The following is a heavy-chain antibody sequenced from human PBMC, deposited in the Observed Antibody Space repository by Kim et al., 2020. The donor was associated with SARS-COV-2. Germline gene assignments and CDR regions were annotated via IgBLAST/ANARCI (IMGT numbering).Heavy chain of an antibody. CDR3: ARADRIAAADTYYYGMDV. J-gene: IGHJ6*02. V-gene: IGHV3-21*01. CDR1: GFTFSSYS. Sequence: GGSLRLSCAASGFTFSSYSMNWVRQAPGKGLEWVSSISSSSSYIYYADSVKGRFTISRDNAKNSLYLQMNSLRAEDTAVYYCARADRIAAADTYYYGMDVWGQGTTVTVSS. CDR2: ISSSSSYI. D-gene: IGHD6-13*01.